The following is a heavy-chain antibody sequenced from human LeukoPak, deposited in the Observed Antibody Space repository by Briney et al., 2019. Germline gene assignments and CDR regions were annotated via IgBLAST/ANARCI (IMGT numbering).Heavy chain of an antibody. J-gene: IGHJ6*03. CDR1: GGSISSYY. CDR2: IYYSGST. V-gene: IGHV4-59*08. Sequence: SETLSLTCTVSGGSISSYYWSWIRQPPGKGLEWIGYIYYSGSTNYNPSLKSRVTISVDTSKNQFSLKLSSVTAADTAVYFCARSHTYDYYYMDVWGKGTSVTVSS. CDR3: ARSHTYDYYYMDV.